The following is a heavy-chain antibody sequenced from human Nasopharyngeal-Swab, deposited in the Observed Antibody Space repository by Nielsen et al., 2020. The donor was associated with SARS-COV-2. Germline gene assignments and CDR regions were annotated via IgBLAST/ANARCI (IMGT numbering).Heavy chain of an antibody. Sequence: LLLNCEVSGFTFSSHSINRVRQAPGKGLELVLSISSSSTYIYYADSVKGRFTISRDNAKNSLYLQMNSLRVEDTAVYYCARVLLRALGKFGEGYAFDIWGQGTMVTVSS. V-gene: IGHV3-21*01. CDR1: GFTFSSHS. D-gene: IGHD3-10*01. J-gene: IGHJ3*02. CDR2: ISSSSTYI. CDR3: ARVLLRALGKFGEGYAFDI.